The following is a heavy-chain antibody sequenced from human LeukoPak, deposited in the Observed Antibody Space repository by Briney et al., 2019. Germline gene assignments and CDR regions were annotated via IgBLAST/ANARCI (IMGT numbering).Heavy chain of an antibody. CDR1: GGSINSYY. CDR3: ARGGHYYGSGSPTLDY. D-gene: IGHD3-10*01. CDR2: IYYSGST. V-gene: IGHV4-59*06. J-gene: IGHJ4*02. Sequence: SETLSLTCSVSGGSINSYYWSWIRQHPGKGLEWIGYIYYSGSTYYNPSLKSRVTISVDTSKNQFSLKLSSVTAADTAVYYCARGGHYYGSGSPTLDYWGQGTLVTVSS.